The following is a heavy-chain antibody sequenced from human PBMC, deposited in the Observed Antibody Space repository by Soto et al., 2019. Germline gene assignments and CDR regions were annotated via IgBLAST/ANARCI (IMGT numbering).Heavy chain of an antibody. CDR3: ASSLGLDYYYYGMDV. D-gene: IGHD3-10*01. V-gene: IGHV1-18*01. CDR1: GYTFTSYG. Sequence: QVQLVQSGAEVKKPGASVKVSCKASGYTFTSYGISWVRQAPGQGLEWMGWISAYNGNTNYAQKLQGRVTMTTDTSTSTAYMEPRSLRSDDTAVYYCASSLGLDYYYYGMDVWGQGTTVTVSS. CDR2: ISAYNGNT. J-gene: IGHJ6*02.